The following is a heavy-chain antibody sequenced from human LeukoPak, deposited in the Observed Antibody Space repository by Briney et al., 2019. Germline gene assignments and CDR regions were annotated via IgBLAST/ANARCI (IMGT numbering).Heavy chain of an antibody. Sequence: GGSLRLSCAASVFTFSSYAMTWVRQAPGKGLECVSGISGSGDTTYYADSVKGRFTISRDNSKNTLYVQMNSLRVEDTAVYYCARGQYQMEYWGQGTLVTVSS. D-gene: IGHD5-24*01. CDR1: VFTFSSYA. V-gene: IGHV3-23*01. CDR3: ARGQYQMEY. CDR2: ISGSGDTT. J-gene: IGHJ4*02.